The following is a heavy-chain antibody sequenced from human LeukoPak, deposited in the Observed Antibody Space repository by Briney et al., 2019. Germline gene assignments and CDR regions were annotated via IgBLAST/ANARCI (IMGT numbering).Heavy chain of an antibody. CDR1: GGSMNNYY. V-gene: IGHV4-59*01. CDR2: IYYSGTT. Sequence: PSETLSLTCTVSGGSMNNYYWTWIRQPPGKGLEWIGYIYYSGTTDYNPSLRSRVTISVDTPKNQFSLKLSSVTAADTAVYYCARDFAVTTAYYYGVDVWGQGITVTVSS. J-gene: IGHJ6*02. CDR3: ARDFAVTTAYYYGVDV. D-gene: IGHD4-17*01.